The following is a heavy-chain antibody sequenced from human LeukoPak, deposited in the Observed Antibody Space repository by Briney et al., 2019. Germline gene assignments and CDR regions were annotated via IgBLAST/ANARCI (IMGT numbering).Heavy chain of an antibody. J-gene: IGHJ6*03. Sequence: SETLSLTCAVYGGSFSGYYWSWIRQPPGKGLEWIGEINHSGSTNYNPSLKSRVTISVDTSKNQFSLKLSSVTAADTAVYYCARLWSSSWSDFAYYYYYYMDVWGKGTTVTVSS. CDR3: ARLWSSSWSDFAYYYYYYMDV. V-gene: IGHV4-34*01. CDR1: GGSFSGYY. D-gene: IGHD6-13*01. CDR2: INHSGST.